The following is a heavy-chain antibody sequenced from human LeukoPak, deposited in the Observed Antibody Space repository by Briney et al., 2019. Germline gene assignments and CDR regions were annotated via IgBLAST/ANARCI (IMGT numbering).Heavy chain of an antibody. J-gene: IGHJ3*02. V-gene: IGHV4-34*12. CDR1: GGSFSGYY. CDR2: IVHSGNT. CDR3: ARFGSSTWYKGAFDI. D-gene: IGHD6-13*01. Sequence: KPSETLSLTCAVYGGSFSGYYWSWIRQPPGKGLEWIGEIVHSGNTKYNPSLKSRVTISVDTSKNQFSLNLTSVTAADTAVYYCARFGSSTWYKGAFDIWGQGIMVTVAS.